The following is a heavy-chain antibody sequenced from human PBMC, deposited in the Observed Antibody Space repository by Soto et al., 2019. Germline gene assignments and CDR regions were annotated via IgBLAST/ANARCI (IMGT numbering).Heavy chain of an antibody. Sequence: QVQLVESGGGVVQPGRSLRLSCAASGFTFSSDGMHWVRQAPGKGLEWVAVISYDGSNKYYAAPVKGRFIISGDNSKNTPYLQMNGLRAEAMAVYYCGKESEITFGGVIVNWFAPWGQGTLVTVSS. D-gene: IGHD3-16*02. CDR3: GKESEITFGGVIVNWFAP. J-gene: IGHJ5*02. CDR2: ISYDGSNK. V-gene: IGHV3-30*18. CDR1: GFTFSSDG.